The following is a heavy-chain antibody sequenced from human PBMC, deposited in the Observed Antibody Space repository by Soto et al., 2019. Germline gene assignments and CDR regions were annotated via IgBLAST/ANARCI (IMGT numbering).Heavy chain of an antibody. CDR1: GGSISSYY. D-gene: IGHD3-22*01. Sequence: PSETLSLTCTVSGGSISSYYWSWIRQPPGKGLEWIGYIYYSGSTNYNPSLKSRVTISVDTSKNQFSLKLSSVTAADTAVYYCARYDSSGHAWFDPWGQGTLVTVSS. CDR3: ARYDSSGHAWFDP. J-gene: IGHJ5*02. V-gene: IGHV4-59*01. CDR2: IYYSGST.